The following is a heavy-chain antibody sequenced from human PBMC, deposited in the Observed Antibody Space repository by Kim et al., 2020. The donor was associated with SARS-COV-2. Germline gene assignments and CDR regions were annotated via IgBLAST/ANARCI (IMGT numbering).Heavy chain of an antibody. CDR2: IYYSGST. D-gene: IGHD3-10*01. CDR3: ARLWSGSYYGDPTDDY. V-gene: IGHV4-39*07. J-gene: IGHJ4*02. Sequence: SETLSLTCTVSGGSISSSSYYWGWIRQPPGKGLEWIGSIYYSGSTYYNPSLKSRVTISVDTSKNQFSLKLSSVTAADTAVYYCARLWSGSYYGDPTDDYWGQGTLVTVSS. CDR1: GGSISSSSYY.